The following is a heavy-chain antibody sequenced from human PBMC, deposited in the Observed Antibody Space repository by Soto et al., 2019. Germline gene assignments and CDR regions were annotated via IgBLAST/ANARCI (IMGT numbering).Heavy chain of an antibody. J-gene: IGHJ4*02. Sequence: QVQLQQWGAGLLKPSETLSLTCAVYGGSFSGYYWSWIRQPPGKGLEWIGEINHSGSTNYNPSLKSRVPLRVDTSKNPSSLKLISVTAADTAVYYCARAAPRFCSGGSCYSGRDYWDQGTLVTVSS. V-gene: IGHV4-34*01. D-gene: IGHD2-15*01. CDR3: ARAAPRFCSGGSCYSGRDY. CDR2: INHSGST. CDR1: GGSFSGYY.